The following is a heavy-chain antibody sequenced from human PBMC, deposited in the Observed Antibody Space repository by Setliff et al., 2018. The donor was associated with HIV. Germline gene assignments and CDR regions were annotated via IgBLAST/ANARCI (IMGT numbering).Heavy chain of an antibody. D-gene: IGHD2-2*01. CDR1: GGSISSGGYY. CDR2: IYYSGST. V-gene: IGHV4-31*03. Sequence: SETLSLTCTVSGGSISSGGYYWSWIRQHPGKGLEWIGYIYYSGSTYYNPSLKSRVTISVDTSKNQFSLKLSSVTAADTAVYYCARGESTTWDLAEYFQHWGHGTLVTVSS. CDR3: ARGESTTWDLAEYFQH. J-gene: IGHJ1*01.